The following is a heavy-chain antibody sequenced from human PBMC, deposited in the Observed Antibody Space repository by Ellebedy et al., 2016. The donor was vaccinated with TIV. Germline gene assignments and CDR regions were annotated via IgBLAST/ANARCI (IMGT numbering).Heavy chain of an antibody. CDR2: IYYTGST. CDR1: GGSISSGGYY. V-gene: IGHV4-39*01. D-gene: IGHD2-8*02. J-gene: IGHJ5*02. Sequence: MPSETLSLTCTVSGGSISSGGYYWDWIRQPPGKGLEWIASIYYTGSTYYSPSLKSRVTISVDTSKNQFSLKLTSVTAAETAVDYCARGSREVVFGIRQKGWFDPWGQGTLVTVSS. CDR3: ARGSREVVFGIRQKGWFDP.